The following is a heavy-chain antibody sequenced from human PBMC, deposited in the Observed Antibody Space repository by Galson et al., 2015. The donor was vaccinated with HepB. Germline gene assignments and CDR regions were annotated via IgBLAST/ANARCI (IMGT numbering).Heavy chain of an antibody. CDR2: FDPEDDET. D-gene: IGHD1-14*01. V-gene: IGHV1-24*01. Sequence: SVKVSCKVSGYTLSELSMHWVRQAPGKGLEWMGGFDPEDDETIYAQKFQGRVTMTEDTSTDTAYMELNSLRSEDTAVYYCATNHRRFEEVFNIWGQGTMVTVST. CDR3: ATNHRRFEEVFNI. CDR1: GYTLSELS. J-gene: IGHJ3*02.